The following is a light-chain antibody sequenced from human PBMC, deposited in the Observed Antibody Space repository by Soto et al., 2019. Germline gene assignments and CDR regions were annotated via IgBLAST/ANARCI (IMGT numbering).Light chain of an antibody. CDR2: DVS. CDR1: SGDVGGYNS. Sequence: QSVLTQPASVSGSPGQSIAISCTGTSGDVGGYNSASWYQQHPGKAPKLLIYDVSNRPSGVSNRFSGSKSGNTASLTISGLQAEDEADYYCSSYSTGGSYVFGTGTKLTVL. CDR3: SSYSTGGSYV. V-gene: IGLV2-14*03. J-gene: IGLJ1*01.